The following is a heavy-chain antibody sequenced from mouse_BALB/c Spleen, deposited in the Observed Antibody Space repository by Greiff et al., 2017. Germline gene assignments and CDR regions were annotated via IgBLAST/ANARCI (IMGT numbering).Heavy chain of an antibody. CDR2: INPSTGYT. CDR3: AREDFPYYAMDY. J-gene: IGHJ4*01. Sequence: QVQLKQSGAELAKPGASVKMSCKASGYTFTSYWMHWVKQRPGQGLEWIGYINPSTGYTEYNQKFKDKATLTADKSSSTAYMQLSSLTSEDSAVYYCAREDFPYYAMDYWGQGTSVTVSS. V-gene: IGHV1-7*01. CDR1: GYTFTSYW.